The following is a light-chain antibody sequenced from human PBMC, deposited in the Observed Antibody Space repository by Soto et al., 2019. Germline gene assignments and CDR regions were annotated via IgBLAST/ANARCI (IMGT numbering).Light chain of an antibody. CDR3: SSYTTSTTVI. V-gene: IGLV2-14*01. CDR2: AFS. Sequence: QSVLTQPASVSGSPGQSITLSCTGTGSDVGGYNYVAWYQQHPGKAPKLMIYAFSNRPSGVSDRFSGSKSGNTASLTISGLQAEDEADYYCSSYTTSTTVIFGGGTKLTVL. J-gene: IGLJ2*01. CDR1: GSDVGGYNY.